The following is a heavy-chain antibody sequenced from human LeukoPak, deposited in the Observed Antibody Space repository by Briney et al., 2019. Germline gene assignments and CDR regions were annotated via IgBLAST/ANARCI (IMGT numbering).Heavy chain of an antibody. CDR3: ARDFFSLISSEVPKNGSDY. CDR1: GYTFTGYY. J-gene: IGHJ4*02. D-gene: IGHD3-10*01. CDR2: INPSGGST. V-gene: IGHV1-46*01. Sequence: ASVKVSCKASGYTFTGYYMHWVRQAPGQGLEWMGIINPSGGSTSYAQKFQGRVTMTRDTSTSTVYMELSSLRSEDTAVYYCARDFFSLISSEVPKNGSDYWGQGTLVTVSS.